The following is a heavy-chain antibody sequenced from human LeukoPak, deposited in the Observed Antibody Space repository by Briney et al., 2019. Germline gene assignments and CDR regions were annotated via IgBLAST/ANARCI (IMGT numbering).Heavy chain of an antibody. J-gene: IGHJ2*01. CDR3: ARYGGNLYWYFDL. D-gene: IGHD4-23*01. CDR2: INHSGST. Sequence: PSETLSLTCTVSGDSIRSSTYYWGWIRQPPGKGLEWIGEINHSGSTNYNPSLKSRVTMSIDTSKNQFSLKLSSVTAADTAVYYCARYGGNLYWYFDLWGRGTLVTVSS. V-gene: IGHV4-39*07. CDR1: GDSIRSSTYY.